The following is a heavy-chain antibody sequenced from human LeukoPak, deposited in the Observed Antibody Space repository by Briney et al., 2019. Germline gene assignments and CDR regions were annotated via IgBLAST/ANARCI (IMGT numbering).Heavy chain of an antibody. J-gene: IGHJ6*02. D-gene: IGHD2-2*01. CDR2: ISANNGNT. CDR3: ARESCSSTSCAYYYYGMDV. Sequence: ASVKVSCKASGYTFTSYGISWVRQAPGQGLEWMGWISANNGNTNYAQKLQDRVTMTTGTSTSTAYMELRSLRSDDTAVYFCARESCSSTSCAYYYYGMDVWGQGTTVTVSS. CDR1: GYTFTSYG. V-gene: IGHV1-18*01.